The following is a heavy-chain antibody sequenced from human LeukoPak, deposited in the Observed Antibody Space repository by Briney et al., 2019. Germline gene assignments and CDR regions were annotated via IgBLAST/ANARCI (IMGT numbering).Heavy chain of an antibody. CDR1: GFTFSSYA. Sequence: PGGSLRLSCAASGFTFSSYAMSWVRQAPGKGLEWVSSISSSSSYIYYADSVKGRFTISRDNAKNSLYLQMNSLRAEDTALYYCAKVAYYYDSSGYFDYWGQGTLVTVSS. V-gene: IGHV3-21*04. D-gene: IGHD3-22*01. CDR2: ISSSSSYI. J-gene: IGHJ4*02. CDR3: AKVAYYYDSSGYFDY.